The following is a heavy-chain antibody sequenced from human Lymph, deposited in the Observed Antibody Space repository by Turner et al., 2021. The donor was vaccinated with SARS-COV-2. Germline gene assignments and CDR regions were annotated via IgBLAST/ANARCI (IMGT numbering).Heavy chain of an antibody. V-gene: IGHV3-30*18. Sequence: QVQLVESGGGVVQPGRSLRLYCAASGFTFSSYAMHWVRQAPGKGLEWVTVISYDGSNKYYADSVKGRFTISRDNSKNTLYLQMNSLRAEDTAVYYCAKVRSIFGVVIGGMDVWGQGTTVTVSS. CDR3: AKVRSIFGVVIGGMDV. CDR2: ISYDGSNK. CDR1: GFTFSSYA. J-gene: IGHJ6*02. D-gene: IGHD3-3*01.